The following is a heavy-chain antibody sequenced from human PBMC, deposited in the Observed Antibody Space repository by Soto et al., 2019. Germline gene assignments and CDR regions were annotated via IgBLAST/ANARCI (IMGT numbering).Heavy chain of an antibody. Sequence: PGESPKIPCTAPGNSFITYRIGWIRQMTWKGLEWLAIIYPSHTDTTSNPSLQHQVTLSADKSIGAAYLQWSSRKASDSALYYCARRTGAGTFDFWGQGTLVTVSS. CDR2: IYPSHTDT. CDR1: GNSFITYR. J-gene: IGHJ4*02. V-gene: IGHV5-51*01. D-gene: IGHD1-26*01. CDR3: ARRTGAGTFDF.